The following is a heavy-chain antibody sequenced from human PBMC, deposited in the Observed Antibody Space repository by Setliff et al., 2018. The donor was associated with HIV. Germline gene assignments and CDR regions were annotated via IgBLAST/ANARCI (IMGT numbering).Heavy chain of an antibody. D-gene: IGHD6-19*01. Sequence: PGESLKISCKGSGYSFSNYWIGWVRQMPGKGLEWMGIVYPGDSDTRYSPSFQGQVTISADKSISTAYLQWSSLKASDTAMYYCARHYTSGWYGERGAFDVWAQGTMVTVS. CDR1: GYSFSNYW. CDR3: ARHYTSGWYGERGAFDV. J-gene: IGHJ3*01. V-gene: IGHV5-51*01. CDR2: VYPGDSDT.